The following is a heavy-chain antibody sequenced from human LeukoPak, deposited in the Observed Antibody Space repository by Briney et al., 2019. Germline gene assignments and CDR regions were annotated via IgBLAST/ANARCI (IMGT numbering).Heavy chain of an antibody. CDR2: IYSGGST. CDR3: ARGAYSGSYYPNYFDY. CDR1: GFTVSSHY. J-gene: IGHJ4*02. V-gene: IGHV3-66*01. Sequence: PGGSLRLSCAASGFTVSSHYMSWVRQAPGKGLEWVSVIYSGGSTYYADSVKGRFTNSRDNSKNTLYLQMNSLRAEDTAVYYCARGAYSGSYYPNYFDYWGQGTLVTVSS. D-gene: IGHD1-26*01.